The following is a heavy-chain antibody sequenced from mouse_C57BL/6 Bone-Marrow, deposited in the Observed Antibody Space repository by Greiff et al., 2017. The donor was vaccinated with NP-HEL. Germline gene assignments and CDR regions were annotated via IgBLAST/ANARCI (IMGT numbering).Heavy chain of an antibody. Sequence: VQLQQSGTVLARPGASVKMSCKTYGYTFTSYWMHWVKQRPGQGLEWIGAIYPGNSDTSYNQKFKGKAKLTAVTSASTAYMELSSLTNEDSAVYYCTREVLWLRRGVDYWGQGTTLTVSS. CDR3: TREVLWLRRGVDY. V-gene: IGHV1-5*01. D-gene: IGHD2-2*01. J-gene: IGHJ2*01. CDR1: GYTFTSYW. CDR2: IYPGNSDT.